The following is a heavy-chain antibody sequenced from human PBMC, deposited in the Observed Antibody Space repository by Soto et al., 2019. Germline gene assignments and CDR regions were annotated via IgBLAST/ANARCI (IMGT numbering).Heavy chain of an antibody. D-gene: IGHD3-3*01. CDR2: IYYSGST. Sequence: PSETLSLTCTVSGGSISSYYWSWIRQPPGKGLEWIGYIYYSGSTNYNPSLKSRVTISVDTSKNQFSLKLSPVTAADTAVYYCARVNYDFWSGPAPYYYYYGMDVWGQGTTVTVSS. V-gene: IGHV4-59*01. CDR1: GGSISSYY. J-gene: IGHJ6*02. CDR3: ARVNYDFWSGPAPYYYYYGMDV.